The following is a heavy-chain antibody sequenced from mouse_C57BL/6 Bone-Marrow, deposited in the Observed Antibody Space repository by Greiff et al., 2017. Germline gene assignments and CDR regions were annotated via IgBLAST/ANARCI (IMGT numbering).Heavy chain of an antibody. Sequence: QVQLQQPGAELVRPGSSVKLSCKASGYTFTSYWMHWVKQRPIQGLEWIGNIDPSDSETHYNQKFKDKATLTVDKSSSTAYMPLSSLTSEDSAVYYCASDYYGSRFAYWGQGTLVTVSA. CDR1: GYTFTSYW. J-gene: IGHJ3*01. V-gene: IGHV1-52*01. CDR2: IDPSDSET. CDR3: ASDYYGSRFAY. D-gene: IGHD1-1*01.